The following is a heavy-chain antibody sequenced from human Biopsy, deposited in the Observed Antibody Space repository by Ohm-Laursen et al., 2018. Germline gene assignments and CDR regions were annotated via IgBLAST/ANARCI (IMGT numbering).Heavy chain of an antibody. CDR1: GESFSGYY. CDR2: IFYRGST. J-gene: IGHJ5*02. V-gene: IGHV4-34*12. CDR3: ARDYDTSGYYYVS. Sequence: SETLSLTCAVYGESFSGYYWTWIRQPPGKGLEWIGSIFYRGSTHYKPSLKSRVNMSVDTSKNQFSLKLNSVTAADTAVYYCARDYDTSGYYYVSWGQGTLATVSS. D-gene: IGHD3-22*01.